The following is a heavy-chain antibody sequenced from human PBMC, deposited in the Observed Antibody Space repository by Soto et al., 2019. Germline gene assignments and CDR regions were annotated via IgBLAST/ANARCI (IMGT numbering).Heavy chain of an antibody. Sequence: QVQLVQSGDEVKKPGASVKVSCKASGYTFTSYGISWVRQAPGQGLEWMGWISVHNGNTNYAQKVQGRVTMTTDTSXSXXYMELRSLTSDDTAVYYCARATFYYDSSGYYSPDYWGQGTLVTVSS. V-gene: IGHV1-18*01. CDR1: GYTFTSYG. D-gene: IGHD3-22*01. J-gene: IGHJ4*02. CDR2: ISVHNGNT. CDR3: ARATFYYDSSGYYSPDY.